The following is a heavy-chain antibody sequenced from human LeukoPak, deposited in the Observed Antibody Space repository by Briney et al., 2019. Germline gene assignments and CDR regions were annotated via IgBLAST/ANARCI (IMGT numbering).Heavy chain of an antibody. CDR1: GFTFSSYA. Sequence: GGSLRLSCAASGFTFSSYAMHWVRQAPGKGLEWVAVISYDGSNKYYADSVKGRFTISRDNSKNTLYLQMNSLRAEDTAVYYCASSVGYCSSTSCYMLGSGGFDYWGQGTLVTVSS. CDR2: ISYDGSNK. D-gene: IGHD2-2*02. CDR3: ASSVGYCSSTSCYMLGSGGFDY. J-gene: IGHJ4*02. V-gene: IGHV3-30*04.